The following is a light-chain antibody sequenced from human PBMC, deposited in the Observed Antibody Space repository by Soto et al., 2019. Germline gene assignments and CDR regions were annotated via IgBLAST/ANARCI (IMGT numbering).Light chain of an antibody. Sequence: DIVMSQTPLSLSVTPGQRASISCRSSQSLLSSGGETYLFWYLQRTGQPPQIVIYEVSNRISAVPDRFSGSGSGTDLTLKISRVEAEDAGVYYCMQSTQLPLTCGQGTRLEI. CDR1: QSLLSSGGETY. J-gene: IGKJ5*01. CDR3: MQSTQLPLT. CDR2: EVS. V-gene: IGKV2D-29*01.